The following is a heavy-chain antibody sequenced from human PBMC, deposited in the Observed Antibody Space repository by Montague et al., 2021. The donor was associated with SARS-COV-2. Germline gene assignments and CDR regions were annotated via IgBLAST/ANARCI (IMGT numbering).Heavy chain of an antibody. Sequence: SETLSLTCTVSGGSISSYYWSWIRQPPGKGLEWIGYIYYSGSTNYNPSLKSRVTMSVDTSMNQISLKLRSVTAADTAVYYCAKHYYDNSGLDYWGQGTLVTVSS. J-gene: IGHJ4*02. CDR2: IYYSGST. CDR1: GGSISSYY. CDR3: AKHYYDNSGLDY. D-gene: IGHD3-22*01. V-gene: IGHV4-59*08.